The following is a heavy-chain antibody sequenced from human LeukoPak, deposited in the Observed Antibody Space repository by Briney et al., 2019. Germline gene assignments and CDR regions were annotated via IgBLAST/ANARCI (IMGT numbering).Heavy chain of an antibody. J-gene: IGHJ4*02. CDR2: IYTSGST. CDR1: GGSISSSSYY. D-gene: IGHD2-2*01. V-gene: IGHV4-61*02. CDR3: ARGSRTFDY. Sequence: SETLSLTCTVSGGSISSSSYYWSWVRQPAGKGLEWIGRIYTSGSTNYNPSLKSRVTMSVDTSKNQFSLKLSSVTAADTAVYYCARGSRTFDYWGQGTLVTISS.